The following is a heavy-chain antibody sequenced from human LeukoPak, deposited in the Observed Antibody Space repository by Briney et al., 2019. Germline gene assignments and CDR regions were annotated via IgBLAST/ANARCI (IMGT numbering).Heavy chain of an antibody. CDR2: IYHSGST. V-gene: IGHV4-30-2*01. CDR3: ARGSGSWFDP. CDR1: GGSITSGGYY. J-gene: IGHJ5*02. Sequence: SQTLSLTCTVSGGSITSGGYYWNWIRQPPGKGLEWIGYIYHSGSTYYNPSLKSRVTISVDRSKNQFSLKLSSVTAADTAVYYCARGSGSWFDPWGQGTLVTVSS. D-gene: IGHD1-26*01.